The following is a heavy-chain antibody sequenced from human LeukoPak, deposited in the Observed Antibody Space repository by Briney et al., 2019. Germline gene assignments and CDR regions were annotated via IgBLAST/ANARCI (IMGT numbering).Heavy chain of an antibody. D-gene: IGHD7-27*01. V-gene: IGHV3-21*01. Sequence: GGSLRLSCAASGFTFSSYAMSWVRQAPGKGLEWVSSISSSSSCIYYADSVKGRFTISRDNAKNSLYLQMNSLRAEDTAVYYCARDSGDRPQAVGYFFDYWGQGSLVTVSS. J-gene: IGHJ4*02. CDR2: ISSSSSCI. CDR1: GFTFSSYA. CDR3: ARDSGDRPQAVGYFFDY.